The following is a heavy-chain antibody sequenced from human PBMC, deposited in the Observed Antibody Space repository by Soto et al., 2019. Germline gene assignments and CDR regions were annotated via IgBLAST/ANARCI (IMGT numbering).Heavy chain of an antibody. D-gene: IGHD3-22*01. CDR3: AREGGVVVAFDY. V-gene: IGHV1-46*01. CDR1: GYTFTSYY. Sequence: QVQLVQSGAEVKKPGASVKVSCKASGYTFTSYYMHWVRQAPGQGLEWMGIINPSGGSTSYAQKCQGRVTMTRDTSTSTVYMELSSLRSEDTAVYYCAREGGVVVAFDYWGQGTLVTVSS. J-gene: IGHJ4*02. CDR2: INPSGGST.